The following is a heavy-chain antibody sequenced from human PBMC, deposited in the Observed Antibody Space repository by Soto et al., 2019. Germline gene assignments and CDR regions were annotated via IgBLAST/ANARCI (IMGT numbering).Heavy chain of an antibody. CDR3: AKQSRGSFGSGSSLDD. CDR1: GFTFSSYG. J-gene: IGHJ4*02. Sequence: PGGSLRLSCAASGFTFSSYGMHWVRQAPGKGLEWVAVISYDGSNKYYADSVKGRFTISRDNSKNTLYLQMNSLRAEDTAVYYCAKQSRGSFGSGSSLDDWGQGTLVTVSS. CDR2: ISYDGSNK. V-gene: IGHV3-30*18. D-gene: IGHD3-10*01.